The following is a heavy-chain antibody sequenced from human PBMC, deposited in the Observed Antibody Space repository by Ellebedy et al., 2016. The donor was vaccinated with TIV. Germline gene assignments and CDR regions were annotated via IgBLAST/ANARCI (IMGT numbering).Heavy chain of an antibody. CDR1: GFTFSSYA. Sequence: GESLKISCSASGFTFSSYAMHWVRQAPGKGLEYVSAISSNGGSTYYADSVKGRFTISSDNSKNTLYLQMSSLRAEDTAVYDCVTPYGTTEVDGFDLWGRGTLVTVSS. CDR2: ISSNGGST. V-gene: IGHV3-64D*06. CDR3: VTPYGTTEVDGFDL. J-gene: IGHJ2*01. D-gene: IGHD4-23*01.